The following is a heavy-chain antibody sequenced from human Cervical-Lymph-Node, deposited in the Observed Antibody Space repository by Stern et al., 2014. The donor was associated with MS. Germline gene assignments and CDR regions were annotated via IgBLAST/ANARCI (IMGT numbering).Heavy chain of an antibody. V-gene: IGHV3-30*04. CDR2: ISYDGRDK. Sequence: VQLVESGGGVVQPGGSLRLSCAASGFVFRRYALHLVRQAPGKGLEWVALISYDGRDKYYTDSVKGRFTVSRDNSNNTVDLEMNSLRLEDTAVYYCAKGGSGSYLDWGQGSLVTVSS. CDR1: GFVFRRYA. CDR3: AKGGSGSYLD. D-gene: IGHD1-26*01. J-gene: IGHJ4*02.